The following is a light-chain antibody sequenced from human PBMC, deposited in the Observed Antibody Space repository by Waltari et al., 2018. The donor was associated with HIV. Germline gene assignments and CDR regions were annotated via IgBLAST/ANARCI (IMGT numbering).Light chain of an antibody. CDR2: LGS. Sequence: IVLTQSPLSLPVTLGASATISCKPSQSLLHSNGYNYLDWYLQKPGQSPQLLIYLGSDRASGVPDRFSGSGSGTYFTLKISRVEPEDVGVYYCMQVLQAPLTFGGGTQLEI. CDR3: MQVLQAPLT. J-gene: IGKJ4*02. CDR1: QSLLHSNGYNY. V-gene: IGKV2-28*01.